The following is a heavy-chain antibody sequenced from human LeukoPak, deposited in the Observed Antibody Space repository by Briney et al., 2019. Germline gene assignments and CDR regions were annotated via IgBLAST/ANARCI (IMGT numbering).Heavy chain of an antibody. CDR3: ARDYGDYFNWFDP. CDR1: GYTFTSYY. J-gene: IGHJ5*02. D-gene: IGHD4-17*01. V-gene: IGHV1-46*01. CDR2: INPSGGST. Sequence: ASVKVSCKASGYTFTSYYMHWVRQAPGRGLEWMGIINPSGGSTSYAQKFQGRVTMTKDTSTSTVYMELSSLRSEDTAVYYCARDYGDYFNWFDPWGQGTLVTVSS.